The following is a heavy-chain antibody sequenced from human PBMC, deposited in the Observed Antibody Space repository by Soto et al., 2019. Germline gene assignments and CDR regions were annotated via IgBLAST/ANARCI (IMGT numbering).Heavy chain of an antibody. D-gene: IGHD1-26*01. CDR1: AYTFTSYG. V-gene: IGHV1-18*01. Sequence: QVQLVQSGPEVKKPGASVKVSCKASAYTFTSYGISWVRQAPGQGLEWMGWISGYNGQTNYAQKFRGRGTITTGAXTXTXXTQLSSLTSDVTATNYCATDGRKHLWVEGLNAMDGGGRGSTVTVS. CDR3: ATDGRKHLWVEGLNAMDG. CDR2: ISGYNGQT. J-gene: IGHJ6*02.